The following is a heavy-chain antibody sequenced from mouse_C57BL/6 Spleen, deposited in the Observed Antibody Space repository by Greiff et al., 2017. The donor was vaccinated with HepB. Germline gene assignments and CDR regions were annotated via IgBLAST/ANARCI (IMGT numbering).Heavy chain of an antibody. CDR1: GYTFTDYE. CDR2: IDPETGGT. V-gene: IGHV1-15*01. D-gene: IGHD1-1*01. CDR3: TRNPLSNYFDY. J-gene: IGHJ2*01. Sequence: QVQLKQSGAELVRPGASVTLSCKASGYTFTDYEMHWVKQTPVHGLEWIGAIDPETGGTAYNQKFKGKAILTADKSSSTAYMELRSLTSEDSAVYYCTRNPLSNYFDYWGQGTTLTVSS.